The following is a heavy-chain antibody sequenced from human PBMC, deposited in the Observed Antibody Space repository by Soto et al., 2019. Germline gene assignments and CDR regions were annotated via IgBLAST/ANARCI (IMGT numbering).Heavy chain of an antibody. V-gene: IGHV3-33*01. D-gene: IGHD6-19*01. CDR2: IWYDGSNK. J-gene: IGHJ2*01. CDR3: ARIPQIAVAGTRFGYFDL. Sequence: QVQLEESGGGVVQPGRSLRLSCAAPGFTFSSYGMHWVRQAPGKGLEWVAVIWYDGSNKYYADSVKGRFTISRDNSKNRLYLQMNSLGAEDTAVYYCARIPQIAVAGTRFGYFDLWGRGTLVTVSS. CDR1: GFTFSSYG.